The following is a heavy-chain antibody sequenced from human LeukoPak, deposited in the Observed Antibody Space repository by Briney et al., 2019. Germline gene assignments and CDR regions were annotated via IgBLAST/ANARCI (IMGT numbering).Heavy chain of an antibody. CDR1: GFTFSTYW. J-gene: IGHJ3*01. CDR3: ARGGGDHAFDV. V-gene: IGHV3-74*01. CDR2: INGDGSDT. D-gene: IGHD2-21*02. Sequence: GGSLRLSCAASGFTFSTYWMHWVRQGPGKGLVWVSRINGDGSDTIYADSVKGRFTISRDNARNTLYLQVDSLRAEDTAVYYCARGGGDHAFDVWGQGTMVTVSS.